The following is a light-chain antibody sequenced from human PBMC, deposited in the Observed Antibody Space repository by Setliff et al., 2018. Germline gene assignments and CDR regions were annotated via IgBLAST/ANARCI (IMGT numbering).Light chain of an antibody. CDR2: EVS. J-gene: IGLJ1*01. V-gene: IGLV2-14*01. Sequence: QSVLTQPASVSGSPGQSITISCAGTSSDVGAYSHVSWYQQYPGKAPKLMISEVSNRPSGVSYRFSGSKSGNTASLTFSGLQAEDEADYYCMSYTTIRTYVFGTGTKVTVL. CDR1: SSDVGAYSH. CDR3: MSYTTIRTYV.